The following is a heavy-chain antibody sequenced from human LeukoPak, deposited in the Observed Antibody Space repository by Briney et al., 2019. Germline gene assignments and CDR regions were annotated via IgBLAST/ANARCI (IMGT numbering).Heavy chain of an antibody. CDR3: ARDLYQDWFDP. CDR2: IYYSGST. J-gene: IGHJ5*02. V-gene: IGHV4-30-4*08. D-gene: IGHD2-8*01. Sequence: SETLSLTCTVSGGSISSGDYYWRWIRQPPGKGLEWIGYIYYSGSTYYNPSLKSRVTISVDTSKNQFSLKLSSVTAADTAVYYCARDLYQDWFDPWGQGTLVTVSS. CDR1: GGSISSGDYY.